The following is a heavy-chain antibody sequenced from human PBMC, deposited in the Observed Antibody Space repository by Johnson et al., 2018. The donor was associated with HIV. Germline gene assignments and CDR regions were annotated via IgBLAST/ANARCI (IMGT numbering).Heavy chain of an antibody. CDR2: ISYDGSNK. D-gene: IGHD6-6*01. V-gene: IGHV3-30*18. CDR1: GFTFSSYG. Sequence: QVQLVESGGGVVQPGRSLRLSCAASGFTFSSYGMHWVRQAPGKGLEWVAVISYDGSNKYYVDSVKGRFTISRDNAKNSLYLQMNSLRAEDTALYYCAKGIAARPPGDAFDIWGQGTMVTVSS. J-gene: IGHJ3*02. CDR3: AKGIAARPPGDAFDI.